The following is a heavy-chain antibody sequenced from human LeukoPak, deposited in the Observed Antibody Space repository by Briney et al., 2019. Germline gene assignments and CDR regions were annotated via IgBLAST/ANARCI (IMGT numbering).Heavy chain of an antibody. D-gene: IGHD6-6*01. CDR1: GGSISSSSYY. CDR2: IYYSGST. J-gene: IGHJ4*02. V-gene: IGHV4-39*07. CDR3: AREVYSSSVVDY. Sequence: SETLSLTCTVSGGSISSSSYYWGWIRQPPGKGLEWIGSIYYSGSTYYNPSLKSRVTISVDTSKNQFSLKLSSVTAADTAVYYCAREVYSSSVVDYWGQGTLVTVSS.